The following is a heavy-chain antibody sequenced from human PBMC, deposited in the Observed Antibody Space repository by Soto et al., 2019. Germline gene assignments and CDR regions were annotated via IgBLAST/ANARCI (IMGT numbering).Heavy chain of an antibody. J-gene: IGHJ5*02. CDR1: GVSTSSGDQY. Sequence: SETLSLTCTVSGVSTSSGDQYWSWIRQPPGKGLEWIGYVYYTGRPYYNPSLESRVTISLDTSKNQFSLKLTSVTAADTAVYYCARDRGAFAVGPWGQGTLVTVSS. D-gene: IGHD1-26*01. CDR3: ARDRGAFAVGP. CDR2: VYYTGRP. V-gene: IGHV4-30-4*01.